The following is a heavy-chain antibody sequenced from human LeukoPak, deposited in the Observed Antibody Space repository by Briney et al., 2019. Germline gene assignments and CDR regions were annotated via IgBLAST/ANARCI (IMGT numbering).Heavy chain of an antibody. J-gene: IGHJ3*02. CDR3: AHSGMTYYYDSSGPPAHDAFDI. D-gene: IGHD3-22*01. Sequence: ESGPTLVNPTQTLTLTCTFSGFSLSTSGVGVGWIRQPPGKALEWLALIYWDDDKRYSPSLKSRLTITKDTSKNQVVLTMTNMDPVDTATYYCAHSGMTYYYDSSGPPAHDAFDIWGQGTMVTVSP. CDR1: GFSLSTSGVG. V-gene: IGHV2-5*02. CDR2: IYWDDDK.